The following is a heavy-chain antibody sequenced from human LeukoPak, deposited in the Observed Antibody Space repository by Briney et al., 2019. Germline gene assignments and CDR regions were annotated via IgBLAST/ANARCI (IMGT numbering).Heavy chain of an antibody. J-gene: IGHJ3*02. CDR1: GFTFSSYA. CDR2: ISGSGGTT. V-gene: IGHV3-23*01. Sequence: GGSLRLSCAASGFTFSSYAMNWVRQAPGKGLEWVSAISGSGGTTHYADSVMGRFTISRDNSKLYLQMNSLRAEDTAIYYCAKDHSWELPRGAFNMWGQGTMATVSS. CDR3: AKDHSWELPRGAFNM. D-gene: IGHD3-10*01.